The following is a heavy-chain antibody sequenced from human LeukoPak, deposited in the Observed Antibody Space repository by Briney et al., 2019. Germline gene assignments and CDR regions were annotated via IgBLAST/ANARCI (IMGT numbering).Heavy chain of an antibody. CDR1: GGSFSGYY. V-gene: IGHV4-34*01. Sequence: SETLSLTCAVYGGSFSGYYWSWIRQPPGKGLEWIGEINHSGSTNYNPSLKSRVTISVDTSKNQFSLKLSSVTAADTAVYYCARDYGGNSVMGYWGQGTLVTVSS. CDR2: INHSGST. D-gene: IGHD4-23*01. J-gene: IGHJ4*02. CDR3: ARDYGGNSVMGY.